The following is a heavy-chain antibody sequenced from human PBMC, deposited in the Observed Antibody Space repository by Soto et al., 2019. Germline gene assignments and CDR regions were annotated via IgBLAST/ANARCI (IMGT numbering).Heavy chain of an antibody. CDR2: IYHSGST. J-gene: IGHJ6*02. Sequence: PSETLSLTCAVSGGSISSSNWWSWVRQPPGKGLEWIGEIYHSGSTNYNPSLKSRVTISVDKSKNQFSLKLSSVTAADTAVYYCATLPYDILTGPYYYYYGRDVWGQGTTVTVSS. D-gene: IGHD3-9*01. V-gene: IGHV4-4*02. CDR1: GGSISSSNW. CDR3: ATLPYDILTGPYYYYYGRDV.